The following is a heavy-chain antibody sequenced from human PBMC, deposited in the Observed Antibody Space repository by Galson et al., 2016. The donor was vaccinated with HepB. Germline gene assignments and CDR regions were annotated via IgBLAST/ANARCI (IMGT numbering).Heavy chain of an antibody. V-gene: IGHV4-4*02. Sequence: ETLSLTCAVSGGSISSNYWWSWVRQPTGQGLEWIGEMFHSGSTKYNPSLTGRITISIDKYEHKFSLKLTPVTGADTAMYYCTKGGPGVVRDARGGWFDPWGQGTLVTVSS. D-gene: IGHD2-2*01. CDR2: MFHSGST. J-gene: IGHJ5*02. CDR1: GGSISSNYW. CDR3: TKGGPGVVRDARGGWFDP.